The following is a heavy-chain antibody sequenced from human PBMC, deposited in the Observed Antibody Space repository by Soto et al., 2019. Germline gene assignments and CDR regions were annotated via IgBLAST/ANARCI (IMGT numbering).Heavy chain of an antibody. CDR1: GFTFSSYA. CDR2: ISGSDGST. V-gene: IGHV3-23*01. CDR3: ASQSRAVAGTSAY. D-gene: IGHD6-19*01. J-gene: IGHJ4*02. Sequence: GGSLRLSCAASGFTFSSYAMSWVRQAPGKGLEWVSAISGSDGSTYYADSVKGRFTISRDNSKNTLYLQMNSLRAEDTAVYYCASQSRAVAGTSAYWGQGTLVTVSS.